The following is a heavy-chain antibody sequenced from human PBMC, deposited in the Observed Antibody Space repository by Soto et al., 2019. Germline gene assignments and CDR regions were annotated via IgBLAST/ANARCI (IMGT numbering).Heavy chain of an antibody. CDR2: IYYSGST. CDR3: ARDLDYGDYVNWFDP. Sequence: QVQLQESGPGLVKPSQTLSLTCTVSGGSISSGGYYWSWIRQHPGKGLEWIGYIYYSGSTYHNPSLKGRVTISVDTSKNQFSLKLSSVTAADTAVYYCARDLDYGDYVNWFDPWGQGTLVTVSS. CDR1: GGSISSGGYY. V-gene: IGHV4-31*03. J-gene: IGHJ5*02. D-gene: IGHD4-17*01.